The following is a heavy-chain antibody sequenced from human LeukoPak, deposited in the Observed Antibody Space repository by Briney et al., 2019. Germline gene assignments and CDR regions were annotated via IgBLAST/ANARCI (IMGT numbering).Heavy chain of an antibody. Sequence: PSETLSLTCAVYGGSFSGYYWSWIRQPPGKGLEWIGKINHSGSTNYNPSLKSRVTISVDTSKNQFSLKLSSVTAADTAVYYCARARGDYWGQGTLVTVSS. CDR3: ARARGDY. V-gene: IGHV4-34*01. J-gene: IGHJ4*02. CDR2: INHSGST. CDR1: GGSFSGYY.